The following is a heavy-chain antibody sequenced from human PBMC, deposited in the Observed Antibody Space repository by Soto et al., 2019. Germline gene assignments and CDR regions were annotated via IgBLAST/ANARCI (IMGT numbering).Heavy chain of an antibody. J-gene: IGHJ6*02. D-gene: IGHD2-15*01. CDR1: GFNFSDHG. CDR2: IRGFSPYT. Sequence: GGSLRLSCVASGFNFSDHGIHWVRQAPGKGLEWVAGIRGFSPYTFYAESVKGRFTISRDNAKNSLYLQMNSLRAEDTAVYYCARDRGYDAHDYYYNAMDVWGQGTTVTVSS. V-gene: IGHV3-21*01. CDR3: ARDRGYDAHDYYYNAMDV.